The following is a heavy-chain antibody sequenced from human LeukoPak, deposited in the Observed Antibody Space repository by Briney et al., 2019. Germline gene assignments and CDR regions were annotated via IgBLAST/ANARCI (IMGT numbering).Heavy chain of an antibody. J-gene: IGHJ4*02. D-gene: IGHD2-15*01. Sequence: PGGSLRLSCTASGFDFSNSFMTWVRQAPGKGLEWIPYISSRSTTIYYADSVKGRFTISRDNGKNTVYLQMNNLRVDDTAVFYCGKGSLAVPATPLDFWGQGTLVTVSS. CDR3: GKGSLAVPATPLDF. V-gene: IGHV3-11*01. CDR2: ISSRSTTI. CDR1: GFDFSNSF.